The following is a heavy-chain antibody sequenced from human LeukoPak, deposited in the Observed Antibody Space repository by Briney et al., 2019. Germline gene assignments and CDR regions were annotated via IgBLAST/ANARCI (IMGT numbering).Heavy chain of an antibody. Sequence: PSETLSLTCTVSGGSISSYYWSWLRQPPGKGLEWIGYIYYSVNTIYNPSLKSRVTISVDTSKNQVSLKLSSVTAADTAVYYCARQADPGTNNWLDHWGQGTLVTVSS. CDR1: GGSISSYY. J-gene: IGHJ5*02. V-gene: IGHV4-59*08. CDR2: IYYSVNT. D-gene: IGHD6-13*01. CDR3: ARQADPGTNNWLDH.